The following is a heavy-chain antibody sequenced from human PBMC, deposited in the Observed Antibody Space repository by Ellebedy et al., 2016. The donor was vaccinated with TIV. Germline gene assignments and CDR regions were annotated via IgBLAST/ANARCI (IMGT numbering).Heavy chain of an antibody. Sequence: AASVKVSCKASGYTFTSYYMHWVRQAPGQGLEWMGIINPSGGSTRYAQKFQGRVTMTRDTSTSTVYMELSSLRSEDTAVYYCARDRGSYYLPQDYYYYYGMDVWGQGTTVTVSS. CDR2: INPSGGST. CDR1: GYTFTSYY. J-gene: IGHJ6*02. D-gene: IGHD1-26*01. CDR3: ARDRGSYYLPQDYYYYYGMDV. V-gene: IGHV1-46*01.